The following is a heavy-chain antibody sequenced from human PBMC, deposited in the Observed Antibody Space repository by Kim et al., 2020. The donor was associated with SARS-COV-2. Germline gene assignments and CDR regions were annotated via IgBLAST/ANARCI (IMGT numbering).Heavy chain of an antibody. CDR2: IYYSGST. CDR3: ARVVLKGTAAGTQYYFDY. J-gene: IGHJ4*02. V-gene: IGHV4-39*01. D-gene: IGHD6-13*01. Sequence: SETLSLTCTVSGGSISSSSYYWGWIRQPPGKGLEWIGSIYYSGSTYYNPSLKSRVTISVDTSKNQFSLKLSSVTAADTAVYYCARVVLKGTAAGTQYYFDYWGQGTLVTVSS. CDR1: GGSISSSSYY.